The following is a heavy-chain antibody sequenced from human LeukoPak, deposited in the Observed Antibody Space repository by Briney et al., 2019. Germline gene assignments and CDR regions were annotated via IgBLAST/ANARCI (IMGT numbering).Heavy chain of an antibody. CDR2: ISAYNGNT. CDR3: ARGPEKEDIVVVPAATYYYYYMDV. J-gene: IGHJ6*03. V-gene: IGHV1-18*01. CDR1: GYTFTSYG. Sequence: ASVKVSCKASGYTFTSYGISWVRRAPGQGLEWMGWISAYNGNTNYAQKLQGRVTMTTDTSTSTAYVELRSLRSDDTAVYYCARGPEKEDIVVVPAATYYYYYMDVWGKGTTVTVSS. D-gene: IGHD2-2*01.